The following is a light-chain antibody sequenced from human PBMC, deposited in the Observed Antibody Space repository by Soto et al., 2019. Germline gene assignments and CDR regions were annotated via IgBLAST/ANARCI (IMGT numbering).Light chain of an antibody. CDR3: HQRNK. CDR1: QFLSSY. CDR2: DTS. Sequence: EIVMTQSPATLSVSPWERATLSCRASQFLSSYLAWYQQIPGQPPRLLIYDTSNRVTGIPARFSGSRSGTDFTLTISSLEPEDFAVYFCHQRNKFGQGTRLEIK. V-gene: IGKV3-11*01. J-gene: IGKJ5*01.